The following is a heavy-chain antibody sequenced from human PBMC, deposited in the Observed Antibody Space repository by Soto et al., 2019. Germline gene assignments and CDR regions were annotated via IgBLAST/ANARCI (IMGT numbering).Heavy chain of an antibody. CDR1: GASISSGGYY. J-gene: IGHJ5*02. D-gene: IGHD6-6*01. CDR2: VYYGGNT. V-gene: IGHV4-31*03. Sequence: SETLSLTCTVSGASISSGGYYWTWIRQHPGKGLGWIGYVYYGGNTNFNPSLRSRVAMSVDRSKNQFSLELKSVTVADTAVYYCTTDSIAAPYLWGQGTLVTVSS. CDR3: TTDSIAAPYL.